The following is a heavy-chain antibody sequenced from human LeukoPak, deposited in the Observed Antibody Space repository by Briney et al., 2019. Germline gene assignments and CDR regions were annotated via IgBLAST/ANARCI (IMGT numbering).Heavy chain of an antibody. D-gene: IGHD5-12*01. J-gene: IGHJ4*02. CDR1: GYTFTSYD. V-gene: IGHV1-2*02. CDR3: ARGYSGYDEGIFDY. CDR2: INPNSGGT. Sequence: ASVKVSCKASGYTFTSYDINWVRQAPGQGLEWMGWINPNSGGTNYAQKFQGRVTMTRDTSISTAYMELSRLRSDDTAVYYCARGYSGYDEGIFDYWGQGTLVTVSS.